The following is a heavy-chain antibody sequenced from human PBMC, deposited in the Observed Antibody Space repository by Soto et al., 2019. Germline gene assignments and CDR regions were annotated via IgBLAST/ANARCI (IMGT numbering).Heavy chain of an antibody. J-gene: IGHJ6*02. V-gene: IGHV3-53*01. CDR1: GFTVSSNY. CDR3: ASAYCGGDCPLRYGMDV. CDR2: IYSGGST. Sequence: GGSLRLSCAASGFTVSSNYMSWVRQAPGKGLEWVSVIYSGGSTYYADSVKGRFTISRDNSKNTLYLQMNSLRAEDTAVYYCASAYCGGDCPLRYGMDVWGQGTTVTVSS. D-gene: IGHD2-21*02.